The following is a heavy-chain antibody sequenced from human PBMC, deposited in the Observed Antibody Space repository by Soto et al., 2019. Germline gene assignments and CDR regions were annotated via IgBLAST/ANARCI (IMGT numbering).Heavy chain of an antibody. D-gene: IGHD5-12*01. CDR1: GYSFTSYW. J-gene: IGHJ3*02. V-gene: IGHV5-10-1*01. CDR2: IDPSDSYT. Sequence: GESLKISCKGSGYSFTSYWTSWVRQMPGKGLEWMGRIDPSDSYTNYSPSFQGHVTISADKSISTAYLQWSSLKASDTAMYYCARHGRWLQSNAFDIWGQGTMVTVSS. CDR3: ARHGRWLQSNAFDI.